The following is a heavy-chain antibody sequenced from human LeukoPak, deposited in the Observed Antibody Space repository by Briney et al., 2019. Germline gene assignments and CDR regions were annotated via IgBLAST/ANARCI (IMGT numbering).Heavy chain of an antibody. J-gene: IGHJ4*02. CDR3: ARQEGRSGPYRPFDY. CDR2: IYYSGST. Sequence: SETLSLTCTVSGGSISSSSYSWGWIRQPPGKGLEWIGSIYYSGSTYYNPSLKSRVTISVDTSKNQFSLKLSSVTAADTAVYYCARQEGRSGPYRPFDYWGQGTLVTVSS. CDR1: GGSISSSSYS. V-gene: IGHV4-39*01. D-gene: IGHD6-19*01.